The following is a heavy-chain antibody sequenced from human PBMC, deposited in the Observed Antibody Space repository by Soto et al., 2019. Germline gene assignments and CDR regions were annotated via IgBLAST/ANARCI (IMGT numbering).Heavy chain of an antibody. D-gene: IGHD3-9*01. CDR3: TTLWYYFETTGTGGY. J-gene: IGHJ4*02. CDR2: IKSKANGETT. Sequence: EVQLVESGGGLVKPGGSLTLSCAASGFTFHNAWMNWVRQAPGKGLEWVGRIKSKANGETTDYAAPVKGRFTISRDDSKNMLYLQINSLNTEDTALYYSTTLWYYFETTGTGGYWGQGTLVTVSS. V-gene: IGHV3-15*07. CDR1: GFTFHNAW.